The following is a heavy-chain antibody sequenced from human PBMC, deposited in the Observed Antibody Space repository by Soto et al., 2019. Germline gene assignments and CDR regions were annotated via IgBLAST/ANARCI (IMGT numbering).Heavy chain of an antibody. D-gene: IGHD1-26*01. V-gene: IGHV3-20*04. J-gene: IGHJ6*03. CDR3: ARGGATARSYFYMDV. CDR1: GFTFDDYG. Sequence: EVRLVESGGGAVRPGGSLRLSCEASGFTFDDYGMTRVRQAPGKGLEWVSGVNWNGGTTGYADSVKGRFTISRDNAKNQLFLQMNSLRADDTAFYYCARGGATARSYFYMDVWANGTTVTV. CDR2: VNWNGGTT.